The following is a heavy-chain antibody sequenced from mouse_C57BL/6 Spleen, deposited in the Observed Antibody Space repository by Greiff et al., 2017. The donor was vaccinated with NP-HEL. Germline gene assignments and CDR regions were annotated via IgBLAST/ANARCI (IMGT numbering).Heavy chain of an antibody. CDR2: IDPETGGT. D-gene: IGHD4-1*01. V-gene: IGHV1-15*01. CDR1: GYTFTDYE. CDR3: TRRTGTVFAY. J-gene: IGHJ3*01. Sequence: VQLQQSGAELVRPGASVTLSCKASGYTFTDYEMHWVKQTPVHGLEWIGAIDPETGGTAYNQKFKGKAILTADKSSSTAYMELRSLTSEDSAVYYCTRRTGTVFAYWGQGTLVTVSA.